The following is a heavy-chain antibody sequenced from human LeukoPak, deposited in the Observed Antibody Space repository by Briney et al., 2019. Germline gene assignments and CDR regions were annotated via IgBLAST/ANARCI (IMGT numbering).Heavy chain of an antibody. CDR3: ARRNDLGYCSGGSCSDYFCSMDV. CDR2: INTNTGNP. Sequence: ASVNVSCKASGYTFSSYAMNWVRQAPGQGLEWMGWINTNTGNPIYAQGFTGRFVFSLDTSVTTAYLQINSLKAEDTAVYYCARRNDLGYCSGGSCSDYFCSMDVWGHGTTVTVSS. J-gene: IGHJ6*02. V-gene: IGHV7-4-1*02. CDR1: GYTFSSYA. D-gene: IGHD2-15*01.